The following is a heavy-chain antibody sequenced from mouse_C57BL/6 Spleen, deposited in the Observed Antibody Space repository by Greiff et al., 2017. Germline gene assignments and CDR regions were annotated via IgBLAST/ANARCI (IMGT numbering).Heavy chain of an antibody. J-gene: IGHJ2*01. CDR2: ISSGSSTI. CDR3: ARGGYYYGSSEYFDY. Sequence: EVKLVESGGGLVKPGGSLKLSCAASGFTFSDYGMHWVRQAPEKGLEWVAYISSGSSTIYYADTVKGRFTISRDNAKNTLFLQMTSLRSEDTAMYYCARGGYYYGSSEYFDYWGQGTTLTVSS. V-gene: IGHV5-17*01. D-gene: IGHD1-1*01. CDR1: GFTFSDYG.